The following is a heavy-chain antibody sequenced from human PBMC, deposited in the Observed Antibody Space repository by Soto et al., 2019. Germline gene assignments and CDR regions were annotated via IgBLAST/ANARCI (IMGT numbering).Heavy chain of an antibody. CDR1: GFTFSTYA. CDR2: ISISGTYT. CDR3: AKGQSDSGSYYTPLSDGMDV. V-gene: IGHV3-23*01. J-gene: IGHJ6*02. D-gene: IGHD1-26*01. Sequence: LRLSCAASGFTFSTYAMTWVHQAPGKGLEWVSGISISGTYTYYADSVKGRFTISRDNSKNTLYLQMHSLRAEDTAVYYCAKGQSDSGSYYTPLSDGMDVWGQGTTVTVSS.